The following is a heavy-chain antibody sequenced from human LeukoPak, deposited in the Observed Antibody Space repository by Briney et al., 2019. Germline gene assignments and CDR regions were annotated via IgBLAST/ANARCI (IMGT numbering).Heavy chain of an antibody. CDR1: GFTFTSSA. J-gene: IGHJ4*02. Sequence: ASVKVSCKASGFTFTSSAVQWVRQARGQRLEWIGWIVVGSGNTNYAQKFQERVTITRDMSTSTAYMELSSLRSGDTAVYYCATASIEYCSGGSCYLFDYWGQGTLVTVSS. D-gene: IGHD2-15*01. V-gene: IGHV1-58*01. CDR3: ATASIEYCSGGSCYLFDY. CDR2: IVVGSGNT.